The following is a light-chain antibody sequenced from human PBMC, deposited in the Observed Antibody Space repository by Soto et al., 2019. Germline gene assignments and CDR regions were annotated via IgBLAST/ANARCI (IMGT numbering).Light chain of an antibody. Sequence: QSALTQPASVSGSPEQSITISCTGTSSDVGSYNLVSWYQQHPGKAPKVMIYEATNRPSGVSNSFSGSKSGNTASLTISGLQAEDEADYYCCAYAGSGTVVFGGGTKLTVL. CDR3: CAYAGSGTVV. CDR2: EAT. J-gene: IGLJ3*02. CDR1: SSDVGSYNL. V-gene: IGLV2-23*01.